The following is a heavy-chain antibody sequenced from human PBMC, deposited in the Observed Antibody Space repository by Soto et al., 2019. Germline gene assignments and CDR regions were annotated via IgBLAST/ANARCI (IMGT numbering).Heavy chain of an antibody. V-gene: IGHV1-2*02. D-gene: IGHD1-26*01. CDR3: TRENSQNSDPPYDAFDI. CDR2: MNPKSGGA. CDR1: GYTFTDYY. Sequence: ASVKVSCKTSGYTFTDYYTHWVRQAPGQGLEWMGWMNPKSGGAYFAQKLQGRVTLTRDTSIGTAYIEVNSLTSDDTAVYFCTRENSQNSDPPYDAFDISGQGTTVTVSS. J-gene: IGHJ3*02.